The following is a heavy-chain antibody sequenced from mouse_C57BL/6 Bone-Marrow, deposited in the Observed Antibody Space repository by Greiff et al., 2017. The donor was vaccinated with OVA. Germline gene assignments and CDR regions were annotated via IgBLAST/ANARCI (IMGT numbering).Heavy chain of an antibody. CDR2: ILPGSGST. Sequence: VKLVESGAELMKPGASVKLSCKATGYTFTGYWIEWVRQRPGHGLEWIGEILPGSGSTNYNEKFKGKATFTADTSSNTAYMQLSSLTTEDSAIYYCARERVYYGSTHFDYWGQGTTLTVSS. V-gene: IGHV1-9*01. J-gene: IGHJ2*01. D-gene: IGHD1-1*01. CDR3: ARERVYYGSTHFDY. CDR1: GYTFTGYW.